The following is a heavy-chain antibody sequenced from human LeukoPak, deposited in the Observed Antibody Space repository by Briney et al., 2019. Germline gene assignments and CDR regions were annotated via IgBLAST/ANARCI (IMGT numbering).Heavy chain of an antibody. Sequence: PGGSLRLSCAASGFTFSSYGMHWVRQAPGKGLEWVAVISYDGSNKYYADSVRGRFTISRDNAKNSLYLQMNSLRAEDTAVYYCATYGDTGAFDIWGQGTMVTVSS. CDR1: GFTFSSYG. CDR3: ATYGDTGAFDI. D-gene: IGHD5-18*01. J-gene: IGHJ3*02. CDR2: ISYDGSNK. V-gene: IGHV3-30*03.